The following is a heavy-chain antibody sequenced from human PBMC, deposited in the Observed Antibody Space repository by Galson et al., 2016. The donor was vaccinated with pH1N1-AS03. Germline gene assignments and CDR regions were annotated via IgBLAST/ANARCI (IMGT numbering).Heavy chain of an antibody. CDR3: ARGRYSGVDI. CDR1: GDSVSSNIDA. V-gene: IGHV6-1*01. Sequence: CAISGDSVSSNIDAWNWIRHSPSRGLEWLGRTYWRSKWYIDYALSLKSRITINQDTSKNQFSLQLTSVIPGDTAVDYCARGRYSGVDIWGQGAKVTVSS. J-gene: IGHJ3*02. D-gene: IGHD4/OR15-4a*01. CDR2: TYWRSKWYI.